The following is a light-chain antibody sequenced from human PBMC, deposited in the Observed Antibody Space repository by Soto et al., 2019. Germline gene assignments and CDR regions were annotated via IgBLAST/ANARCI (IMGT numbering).Light chain of an antibody. CDR3: QQYNSYPWT. V-gene: IGKV1-16*02. CDR1: QGIGNY. CDR2: GAS. Sequence: DIQMTQSPSSLSASVGDRVTIACRASQGIGNYLAWFQQKPGKVPKSLIYGASSLQGGVSSKFSGSGSGTDFTLTISSLQPEDFATYYCQQYNSYPWTFGQGTRVEI. J-gene: IGKJ1*01.